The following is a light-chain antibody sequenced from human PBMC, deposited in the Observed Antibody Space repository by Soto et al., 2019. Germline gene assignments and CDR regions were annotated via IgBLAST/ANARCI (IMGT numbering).Light chain of an antibody. V-gene: IGKV1D-16*01. Sequence: DVQMTQSPSSLSAAVGDIVTITCRASEDITGWLAWYQQMPGTAPQSLIYAASILQTGVPSRFSVSSSCTDFTLTISSPQPDDSATYYCQQYYNYPLNSGGGTQVESK. CDR2: AAS. J-gene: IGKJ4*01. CDR3: QQYYNYPLN. CDR1: EDITGW.